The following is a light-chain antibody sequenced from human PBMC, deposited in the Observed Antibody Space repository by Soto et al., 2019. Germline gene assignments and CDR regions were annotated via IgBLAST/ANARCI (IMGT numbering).Light chain of an antibody. CDR2: DAS. J-gene: IGKJ1*01. Sequence: DIQITQSPSTLSGSVGDRVTITCRASQTISSWLAWYQQKPGKAPKLLIYDASSLERGVPSRFSGRGSGTEFTLTISSLQPDDFASYYCQQYNSYWTFGQGTKVDIK. CDR3: QQYNSYWT. CDR1: QTISSW. V-gene: IGKV1-5*01.